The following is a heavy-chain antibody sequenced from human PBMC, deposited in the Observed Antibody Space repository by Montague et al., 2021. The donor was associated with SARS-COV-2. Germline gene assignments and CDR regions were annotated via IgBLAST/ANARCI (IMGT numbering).Heavy chain of an antibody. CDR3: ARLGVVPSPRTFDP. J-gene: IGHJ5*02. V-gene: IGHV4-4*02. Sequence: SETLSLTCEVSGASISSNNWWIWVRQSPGKGLEWIGETYHSGSTNYNPSLRGRVTISVDKSKNQSSLKVNSVSAADTAVYYCARLGVVPSPRTFDPWGQGTLVTVSP. D-gene: IGHD3-10*01. CDR2: TYHSGST. CDR1: GASISSNNW.